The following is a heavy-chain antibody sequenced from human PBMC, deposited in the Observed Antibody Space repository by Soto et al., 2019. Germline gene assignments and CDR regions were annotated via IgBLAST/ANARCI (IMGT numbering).Heavy chain of an antibody. J-gene: IGHJ6*02. D-gene: IGHD6-6*01. CDR2: IIPIFGTA. CDR1: GGTFSSYA. Sequence: ASVNVSCKASGGTFSSYAISWVRQAPGQGLEWMGGIIPIFGTANYAQKLQGRVTMTTDTSTSTAYMELRSLRSDDTAVYYCARDNGSSSLPYVDNYYYYYGMDVWGQGTTVTVSS. CDR3: ARDNGSSSLPYVDNYYYYYGMDV. V-gene: IGHV1-69*05.